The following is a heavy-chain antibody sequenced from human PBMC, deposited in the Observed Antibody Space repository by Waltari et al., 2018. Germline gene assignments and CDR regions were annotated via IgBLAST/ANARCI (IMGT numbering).Heavy chain of an antibody. V-gene: IGHV3-20*04. CDR2: INWNGGSR. CDR1: GFTFDDYG. CDR3: AVDSSGGSLYYYGMDV. D-gene: IGHD2-15*01. J-gene: IGHJ6*02. Sequence: EVQLVESGGGVVRPGGSLRLSCAASGFTFDDYGMSWVRQAPGKGLEGVSGINWNGGSRVYAYSVKGRFTISGDNAKNSRYLQMNSLRAEDTAVYYCAVDSSGGSLYYYGMDVWGQGTTVTVSS.